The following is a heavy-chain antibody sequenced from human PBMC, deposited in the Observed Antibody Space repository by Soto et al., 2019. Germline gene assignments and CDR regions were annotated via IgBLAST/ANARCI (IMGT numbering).Heavy chain of an antibody. CDR3: ARDIKATGQLLMDY. D-gene: IGHD2-2*01. CDR1: GFSFSSYA. Sequence: GGSLRLSCAGSGFSFSSYAMHWVRQAPGKGLEWVAVISYDGSNKYYADSVKGRFTISRDNSKNTLYLQMNSLRAEDTAVYYCARDIKATGQLLMDYWGQGTLVTVSS. CDR2: ISYDGSNK. V-gene: IGHV3-30-3*01. J-gene: IGHJ4*02.